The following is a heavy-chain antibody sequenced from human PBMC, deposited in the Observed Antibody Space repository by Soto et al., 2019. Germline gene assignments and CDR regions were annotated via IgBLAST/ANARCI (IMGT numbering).Heavy chain of an antibody. CDR1: GGTFSSYA. CDR3: ARGTMVRGEDYYYGMDV. CDR2: IIPIFGTA. D-gene: IGHD3-10*01. V-gene: IGHV1-69*13. J-gene: IGHJ6*02. Sequence: SVKVSCKASGGTFSSYAISWVRQAPGQGLEWMGGIIPIFGTANYAQKFQGRVTITADESTSTAYMELSSLRSEDTAVYYCARGTMVRGEDYYYGMDVWGQGTTVTVSS.